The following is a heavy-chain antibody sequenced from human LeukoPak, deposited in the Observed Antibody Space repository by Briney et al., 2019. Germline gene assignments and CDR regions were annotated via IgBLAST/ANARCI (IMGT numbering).Heavy chain of an antibody. V-gene: IGHV1-69*13. CDR2: IIPIFGTA. CDR3: ARSRYCSGGSCYSHYYGMDV. D-gene: IGHD2-15*01. Sequence: SVKVSCKASGGTFSSYAISWVRQAPGQGLEWMGGIIPIFGTANYAQKFQGRVTITADESTSTAYMELSSLRSEDTAVYYCARSRYCSGGSCYSHYYGMDVWGQGTTVTVSS. CDR1: GGTFSSYA. J-gene: IGHJ6*02.